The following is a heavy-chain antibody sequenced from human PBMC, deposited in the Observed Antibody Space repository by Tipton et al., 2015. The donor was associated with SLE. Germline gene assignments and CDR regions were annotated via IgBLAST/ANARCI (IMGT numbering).Heavy chain of an antibody. CDR2: FFHSGST. V-gene: IGHV4-30-2*01. J-gene: IGHJ4*02. Sequence: TLSLTCAVSGGSISSGTHSWSWIRQPPGKGLEWLGYFFHSGSTYYNPSLKGRVTLTADRSKNQFSLKLTSVTAADTAAYYCARDSCSSATCYYFDYWGQGIPVTVSS. CDR1: GGSISSGTHS. D-gene: IGHD2-2*01. CDR3: ARDSCSSATCYYFDY.